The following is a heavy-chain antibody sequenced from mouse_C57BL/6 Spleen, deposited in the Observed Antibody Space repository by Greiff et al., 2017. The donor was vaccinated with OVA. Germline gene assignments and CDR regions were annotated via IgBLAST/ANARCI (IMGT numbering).Heavy chain of an antibody. D-gene: IGHD2-1*01. J-gene: IGHJ2*01. CDR3: TRDLLLNGLFDY. V-gene: IGHV5-9-1*02. Sequence: EVQLVESGEGLVKPGGSLKLSCAASGFTFSSYAMSWVRQTPEKRLEWVAYISSGGDYIYYADTVKGRFTISRDNARNTLYLQMSSLKSEDTAMYCCTRDLLLNGLFDYWGQGTTLTVSS. CDR1: GFTFSSYA. CDR2: ISSGGDYI.